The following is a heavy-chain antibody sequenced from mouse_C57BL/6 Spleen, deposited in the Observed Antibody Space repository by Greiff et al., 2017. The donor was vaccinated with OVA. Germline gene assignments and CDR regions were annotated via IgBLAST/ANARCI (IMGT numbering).Heavy chain of an antibody. D-gene: IGHD1-1*01. CDR1: GYAFSSSW. Sequence: QVQLKESGPELVKPGASVKISCKASGYAFSSSWMNWVKQRPGKGLEWIGRIYPGDGDTNYNGKFKGKATLTADKSSSTAYMQLSSLTSEDSAVYFCASYYGSSGFAYWGQGTLVTVSA. CDR2: IYPGDGDT. J-gene: IGHJ3*01. V-gene: IGHV1-82*01. CDR3: ASYYGSSGFAY.